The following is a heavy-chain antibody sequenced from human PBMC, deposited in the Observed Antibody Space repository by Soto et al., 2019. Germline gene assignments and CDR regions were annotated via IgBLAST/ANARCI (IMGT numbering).Heavy chain of an antibody. V-gene: IGHV1-69*13. D-gene: IGHD3-22*01. Sequence: SVKVSCKASGGTFSSYAISWVRQAPGQGLEWMGGIIPIFGTANYAQKFQGRVTITADESTSTAYMELSSLRSEDTAVYYCARVAANYYDSSGYYGPQGYWGQGTLVTVSS. CDR3: ARVAANYYDSSGYYGPQGY. J-gene: IGHJ4*02. CDR1: GGTFSSYA. CDR2: IIPIFGTA.